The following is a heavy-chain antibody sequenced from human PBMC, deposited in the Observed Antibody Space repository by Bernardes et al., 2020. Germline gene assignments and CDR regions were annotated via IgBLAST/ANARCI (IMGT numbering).Heavy chain of an antibody. CDR1: GYTFTGYY. CDR3: ARGLVVVPAAVGGWFDP. Sequence: ASVKVSCKASGYTFTGYYMHWVRQAPGQGLEWMGWINPNSGGTNYAQKFQGWVTMTRDTSISTAYMELSRLRSDDTAVYYCARGLVVVPAAVGGWFDPWGQGTLVTVSS. V-gene: IGHV1-2*04. J-gene: IGHJ5*02. D-gene: IGHD2-2*01. CDR2: INPNSGGT.